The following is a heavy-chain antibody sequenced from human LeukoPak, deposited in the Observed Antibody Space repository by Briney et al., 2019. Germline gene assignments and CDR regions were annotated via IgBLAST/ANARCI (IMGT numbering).Heavy chain of an antibody. CDR1: GYTFTGYY. J-gene: IGHJ4*02. CDR2: INPNNGGT. CDR3: ARGASSPVPNFDY. Sequence: EASVKVSCKASGYTFTGYYMHWVRQAPGQGLEWVGWINPNNGGTSYAQKFQGRVTMTRDTSITTAYMELRTLTSDDTAVYYCARGASSPVPNFDYWGQGTLVTVSS. D-gene: IGHD2-2*01. V-gene: IGHV1-2*02.